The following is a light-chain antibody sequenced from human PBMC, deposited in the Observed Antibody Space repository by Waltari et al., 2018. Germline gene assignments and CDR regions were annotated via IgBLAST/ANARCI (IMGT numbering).Light chain of an antibody. V-gene: IGKV1-12*01. CDR3: QQANSFPLT. CDR2: AAS. Sequence: DIQMTQFPSSVSASVGDRVTITCRASQDIIRWLAWYQQKPGKAPKFLIYAASNLQSGVPSRFSGTGSGTDFTLTISSLQPEDFATYYCQQANSFPLTFGGGTKVEIK. J-gene: IGKJ4*01. CDR1: QDIIRW.